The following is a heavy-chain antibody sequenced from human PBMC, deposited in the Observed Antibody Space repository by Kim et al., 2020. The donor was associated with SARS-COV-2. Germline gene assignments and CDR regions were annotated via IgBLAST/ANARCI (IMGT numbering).Heavy chain of an antibody. CDR2: ISYHGSNK. V-gene: IGHV3-30*18. Sequence: GGSLRLSCAASGFTFSSYGMHWVRQAPGKGLEWVAAISYHGSNKYYADSVKGRFTISRDNSKNTLYLQMSSLGAEDTAVYYCAKKGYCSGPSCSGPGDHWGQGTRVTVSS. CDR3: AKKGYCSGPSCSGPGDH. D-gene: IGHD2-2*01. CDR1: GFTFSSYG. J-gene: IGHJ4*02.